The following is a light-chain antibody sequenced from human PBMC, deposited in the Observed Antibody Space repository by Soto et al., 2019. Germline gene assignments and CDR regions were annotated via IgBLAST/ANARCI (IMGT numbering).Light chain of an antibody. J-gene: IGLJ2*01. Sequence: QSALTQPASVSGSPGQSITISCTGSSSDVGGYKYVSWYQQHPGKAPKLMIYDVSNRPSGVSNRFSASKSGNTASLTISGLQAEDEADYYCSSYTSSSSCDVVFGGGTKLTVL. CDR1: SSDVGGYKY. V-gene: IGLV2-14*01. CDR3: SSYTSSSSCDVV. CDR2: DVS.